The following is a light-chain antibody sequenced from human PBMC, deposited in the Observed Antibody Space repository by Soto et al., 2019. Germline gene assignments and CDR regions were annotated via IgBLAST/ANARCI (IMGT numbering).Light chain of an antibody. V-gene: IGKV3-20*01. Sequence: EVVLRQSPGALSLSPGEGVTLSCRASQNIRGNELAWYRQKRGQAPRLLIYGGSSRAEGIPDRFSGRGTGTNFTLTISRLEPEDSAVYYCQDYGTSHPWTFGQGTKLEIK. CDR1: QNIRGNE. CDR2: GGS. J-gene: IGKJ1*01. CDR3: QDYGTSHPWT.